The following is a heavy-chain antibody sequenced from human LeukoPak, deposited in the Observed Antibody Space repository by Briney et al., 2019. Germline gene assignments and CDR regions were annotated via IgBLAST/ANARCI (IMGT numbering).Heavy chain of an antibody. D-gene: IGHD6-13*01. CDR1: GYTLTELS. CDR3: ARVPYSSSWYSPYYLFEDNWFDP. CDR2: MNPNSGNT. J-gene: IGHJ5*02. V-gene: IGHV1-8*03. Sequence: GASVKVSCKVSGYTLTELSIHWVRQATGQGLEWMGWMNPNSGNTGYAQKFQGRVTITRNTSISTAYMELSSLRSEDTAVYYCARVPYSSSWYSPYYLFEDNWFDPWGQGTLVTVSS.